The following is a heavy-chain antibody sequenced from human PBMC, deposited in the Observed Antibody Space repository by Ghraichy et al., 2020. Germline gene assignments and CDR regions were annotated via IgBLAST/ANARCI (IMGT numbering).Heavy chain of an antibody. CDR1: GFTVSSNY. V-gene: IGHV3-53*01. Sequence: ETLSLTCAASGFTVSSNYMSWVRQAPGKGLEWVSVIYSGGSTYYADSVKGRFTISRDNSKNTLYLQMNSLRAEDTAVYYCASAYYYGMDVWGQGTTVTVSS. CDR3: ASAYYYGMDV. J-gene: IGHJ6*02. CDR2: IYSGGST.